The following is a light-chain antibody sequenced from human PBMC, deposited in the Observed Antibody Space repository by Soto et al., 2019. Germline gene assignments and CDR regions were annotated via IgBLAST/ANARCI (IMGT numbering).Light chain of an antibody. CDR2: EVT. CDR1: SSDVVGYNY. J-gene: IGLJ2*01. V-gene: IGLV2-8*01. CDR3: ATWDGSLPAEV. Sequence: QSALTQPPSASGSPGQSVTISCTGTSSDVVGYNYVSWYQQHPGKAPKLMIYEVTKRPSGVPDRFSGSKSGNTASLTVSGLQAEDEADYYCATWDGSLPAEVFGGGTKLTVL.